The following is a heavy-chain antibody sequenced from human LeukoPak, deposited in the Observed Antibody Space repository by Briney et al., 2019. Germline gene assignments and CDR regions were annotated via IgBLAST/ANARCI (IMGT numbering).Heavy chain of an antibody. CDR3: ARIAYSSGVNMDY. Sequence: PSETLSLTCTVSGGSISSSSYYWGWIRQPPGKGLGWIGSIYYSGSAYYNPSLKSRVTISVDTSKNQFSLKLSSVTAADTAVYYCARIAYSSGVNMDYWGQGTLVTVSS. D-gene: IGHD6-19*01. J-gene: IGHJ4*02. V-gene: IGHV4-39*01. CDR1: GGSISSSSYY. CDR2: IYYSGSA.